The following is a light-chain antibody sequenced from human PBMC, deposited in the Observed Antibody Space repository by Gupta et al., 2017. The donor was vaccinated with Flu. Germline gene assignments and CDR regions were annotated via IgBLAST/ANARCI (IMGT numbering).Light chain of an antibody. J-gene: IGLJ1*01. Sequence: QSLLTQPPSVAAATRQTLTIPCTACSSNIWAGYDVHWYQQLPGTAPKLLIYGNSNRPSGVPDRFSGSKSGTSASLAITGLQAEDEADYYCQSYDSSLSGEVFGTGTKVTVL. CDR3: QSYDSSLSGEV. CDR2: GNS. V-gene: IGLV1-40*01. CDR1: SSNIWAGYD.